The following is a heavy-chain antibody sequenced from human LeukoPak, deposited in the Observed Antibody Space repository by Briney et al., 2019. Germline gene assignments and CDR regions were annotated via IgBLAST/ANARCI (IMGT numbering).Heavy chain of an antibody. CDR3: ARIHFVPGIAAAGDY. Sequence: SETLSLTCAVYGGSFSGYYWSWLRQPPGKGLEWIGEINHSGSTNYNPSLKSRVTISVDTSKNQFSLKLSSVTAADTAVYYCARIHFVPGIAAAGDYWGQGTLVTVSS. V-gene: IGHV4-34*01. CDR2: INHSGST. D-gene: IGHD6-13*01. CDR1: GGSFSGYY. J-gene: IGHJ4*02.